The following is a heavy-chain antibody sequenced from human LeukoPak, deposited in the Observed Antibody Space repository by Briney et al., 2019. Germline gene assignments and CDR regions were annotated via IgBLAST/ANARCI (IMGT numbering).Heavy chain of an antibody. J-gene: IGHJ5*02. CDR1: GYTFIGYY. CDR3: ARGLLRSQLDWFDP. V-gene: IGHV1-2*07. D-gene: IGHD6-13*01. Sequence: ASVKVSWKTSGYTFIGYYMHWVRQATGQGLEWMGWINPKNGGANYAPRFQGRVTMTRDTSISTAFMELSRLRSDDTGMYYCARGLLRSQLDWFDPWGQGTLVTVSS. CDR2: INPKNGGA.